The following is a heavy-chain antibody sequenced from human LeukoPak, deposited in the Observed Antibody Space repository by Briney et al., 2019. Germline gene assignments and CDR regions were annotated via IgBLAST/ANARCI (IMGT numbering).Heavy chain of an antibody. CDR2: IYYSGST. Sequence: PSETLSLTCTVSGGSISSYYWSWIRQPPGKGLGWIGYIYYSGSTNYNPSLKSRVTISVDTSKNQFSLKLSSVTAADTAVYYCARGCYYGSGSYRYYYYYMDVWGKGTTVTVSS. CDR1: GGSISSYY. V-gene: IGHV4-59*01. J-gene: IGHJ6*03. D-gene: IGHD3-10*01. CDR3: ARGCYYGSGSYRYYYYYMDV.